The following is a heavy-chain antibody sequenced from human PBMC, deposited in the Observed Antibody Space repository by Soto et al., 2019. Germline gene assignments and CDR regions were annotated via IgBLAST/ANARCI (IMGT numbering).Heavy chain of an antibody. Sequence: QVQLVQSGAEEKKPGASVKVSCKASGYTFTSYAMHWVRQAPGQRLEWMGWINAGNGNTKYSQKFQGRVTIIRDTAARTPHMALSTLRSEDTAVYNGASVKSELLGGAVDYWGQATLVTVPS. J-gene: IGHJ4*02. D-gene: IGHD3-10*01. V-gene: IGHV1-3*05. CDR1: GYTFTSYA. CDR2: INAGNGNT. CDR3: ASVKSELLGGAVDY.